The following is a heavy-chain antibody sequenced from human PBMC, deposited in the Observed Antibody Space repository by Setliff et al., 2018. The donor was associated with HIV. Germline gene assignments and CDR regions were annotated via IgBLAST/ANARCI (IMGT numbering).Heavy chain of an antibody. D-gene: IGHD6-13*01. J-gene: IGHJ4*01. Sequence: NPSETLSLTCTVSGDSISSGSYYWSWIRQPAGKGLEWIGRIYTSGSTNYNPSLKSRVTISVDTSKNQFSLKLSSVTAADAAVYYCARGSYSSSWYGSHFDYWG. V-gene: IGHV4-61*02. CDR2: IYTSGST. CDR1: GDSISSGSYY. CDR3: ARGSYSSSWYGSHFDY.